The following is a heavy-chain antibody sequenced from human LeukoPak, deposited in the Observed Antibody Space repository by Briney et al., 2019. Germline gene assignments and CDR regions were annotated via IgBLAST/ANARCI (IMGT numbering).Heavy chain of an antibody. CDR2: ISGSSAYT. CDR3: ARYLHSSSSPDWFVRSDYYYYGMDV. Sequence: PGGSLRLSCAASGFSFSDYYMSWIRQATGKGLEWLSYISGSSAYTNYADSVKGRFTISRHNSKNTLYLQMNSLRAEDTAVYYCARYLHSSSSPDWFVRSDYYYYGMDVWGQGTTVTVSS. J-gene: IGHJ6*02. D-gene: IGHD6-6*01. CDR1: GFSFSDYY. V-gene: IGHV3-11*03.